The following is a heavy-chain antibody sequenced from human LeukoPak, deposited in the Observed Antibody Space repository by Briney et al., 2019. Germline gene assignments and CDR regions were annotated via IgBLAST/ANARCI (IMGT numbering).Heavy chain of an antibody. CDR2: ISSSGRTM. V-gene: IGHV3-48*03. Sequence: GGSLRLSCAASGFTFSSYAMHWVRQAPGKGLEWVSHISSSGRTMYYADSVKGRFTISRDNAKNSLYLQMNSLRAEDTAVYYCARLGSLCRNGVCYGGWGQGILVTVST. D-gene: IGHD2-8*01. J-gene: IGHJ1*01. CDR3: ARLGSLCRNGVCYGG. CDR1: GFTFSSYA.